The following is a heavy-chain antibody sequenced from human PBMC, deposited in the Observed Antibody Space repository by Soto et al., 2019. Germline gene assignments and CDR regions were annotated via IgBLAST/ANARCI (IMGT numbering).Heavy chain of an antibody. CDR2: INSGSTTI. CDR3: ARDNPRSSGWDV. V-gene: IGHV3-48*02. CDR1: GVTLSSYS. Sequence: EVQLVESGGGLVQPGGSLRLSCAASGVTLSSYSMNWVRQAPGKGLEWVSYINSGSTTIYYADSVKGRFTISRDNAKNSLYLQMNSLRDEDTAVYYCARDNPRSSGWDVWGQGTTVTVSS. J-gene: IGHJ6*02.